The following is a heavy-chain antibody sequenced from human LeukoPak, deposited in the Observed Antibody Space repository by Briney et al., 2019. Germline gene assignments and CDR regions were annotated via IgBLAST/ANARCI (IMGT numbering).Heavy chain of an antibody. CDR2: IHPNSGGT. CDR1: GYSFTGHY. V-gene: IGHV1-2*02. Sequence: GASVKVSCKASGYSFTGHYLHWMRQAPGQGLEWMGWIHPNSGGTHYAQKFQGRLTITRDTSLNTVYMELNRLISDDTAVYYCTREDYWGQGTLGTVSS. J-gene: IGHJ4*02. CDR3: TREDY.